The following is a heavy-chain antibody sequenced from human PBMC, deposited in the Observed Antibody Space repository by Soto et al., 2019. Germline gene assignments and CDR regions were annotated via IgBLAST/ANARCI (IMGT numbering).Heavy chain of an antibody. D-gene: IGHD2-15*01. CDR1: GGPIRRRGYY. Sequence: QVQLQESGPGLVKPSQTLSLTCTVSGGPIRRRGYYWSWIRHRPGEGLEWIGFFYYSGITDYNPSLRSRVTISADTSRNQVFLNMYSVTAAGTAVYYCASSGGPEGDWFDPWGQGTLVTVSS. CDR3: ASSGGPEGDWFDP. J-gene: IGHJ5*02. V-gene: IGHV4-31*03. CDR2: FYYSGIT.